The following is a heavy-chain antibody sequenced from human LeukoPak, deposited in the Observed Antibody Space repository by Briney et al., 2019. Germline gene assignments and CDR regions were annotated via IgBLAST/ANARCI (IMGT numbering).Heavy chain of an antibody. CDR1: GFTFSIYS. CDR2: ISGSSNTI. V-gene: IGHV3-48*01. Sequence: SGGSLRLSCAASGFTFSIYSVNWVRQAPGKGLEWVSYISGSSNTIYYADSVKGRFTISRDNAKNSLYLQMNSLRAEDTALYYCATPADTTLDYWGQGTLVTVSS. D-gene: IGHD5-18*01. J-gene: IGHJ4*02. CDR3: ATPADTTLDY.